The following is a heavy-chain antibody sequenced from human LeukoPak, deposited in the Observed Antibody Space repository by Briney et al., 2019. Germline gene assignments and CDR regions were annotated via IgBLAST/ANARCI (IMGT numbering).Heavy chain of an antibody. CDR3: AAPGNYYDSSGSRDYYNHTTV. J-gene: IGHJ6*03. Sequence: ASVKVSCKASRGTFSSYAISWLGPAPGQGLEWMGGIIPILGTANYAQKFQGRVTITPDESTSTAYMELSSLTSEDPAGYLCAAPGNYYDSSGSRDYYNHTTVGGEGTTVTVSS. CDR2: IIPILGTA. D-gene: IGHD3-22*01. CDR1: RGTFSSYA. V-gene: IGHV1-69*13.